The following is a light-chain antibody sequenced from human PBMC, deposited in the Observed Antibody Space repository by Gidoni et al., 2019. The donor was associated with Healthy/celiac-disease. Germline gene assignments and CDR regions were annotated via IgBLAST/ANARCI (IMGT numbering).Light chain of an antibody. CDR3: SSYTSSSTPWV. J-gene: IGLJ2*01. V-gene: IGLV2-14*01. Sequence: QSALTQPASVSGSPGQSITISCTGTSSDVGGYNYVSWYHQHPGKAPKLMLYDVSNRPSGVSKRFSGSKSGNTASLTISGLQAEDEADYYCSSYTSSSTPWVFGGGTKLTVL. CDR2: DVS. CDR1: SSDVGGYNY.